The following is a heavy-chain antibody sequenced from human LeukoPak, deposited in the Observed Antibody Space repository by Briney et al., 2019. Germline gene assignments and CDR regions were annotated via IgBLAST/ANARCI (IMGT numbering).Heavy chain of an antibody. CDR3: ARGRGNGSPSYFDY. Sequence: GGSLRLSCTVFGFTFSSYGMNWVRQAPGKGLEWVSKMDSRGHSIYYADSVKGRFSISRDNAKNSLFMQMNSLRAEDTAIYYCARGRGNGSPSYFDYWGQGALVTVSS. D-gene: IGHD1-26*01. CDR1: GFTFSSYG. J-gene: IGHJ4*02. CDR2: MDSRGHSI. V-gene: IGHV3-48*03.